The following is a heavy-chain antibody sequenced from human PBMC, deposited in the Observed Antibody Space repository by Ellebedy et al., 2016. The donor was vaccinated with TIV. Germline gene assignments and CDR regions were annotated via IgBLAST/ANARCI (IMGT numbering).Heavy chain of an antibody. CDR1: GFTFSRHG. Sequence: GESLKISXAASGFTFSRHGVHWVRQAPGKGLEWVAVTSADGDNRNYADSVKGRFTISRDNSKNKLFLQMNSLRTEDTAVYYCAKWASVVGTTDYWGQGTPVTVSS. D-gene: IGHD1-14*01. CDR3: AKWASVVGTTDY. CDR2: TSADGDNR. J-gene: IGHJ4*02. V-gene: IGHV3-30*18.